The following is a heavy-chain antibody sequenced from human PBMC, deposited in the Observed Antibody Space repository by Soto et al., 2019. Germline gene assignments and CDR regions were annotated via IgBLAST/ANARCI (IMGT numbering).Heavy chain of an antibody. CDR2: IYYTGTT. CDR3: ARVGDGRYFFDY. Sequence: SETLSLTCFVSGGSISDYYWSWIRQPPGKGLEWIGYIYYTGTTKYNPSLKSRVTVLVDTSKDQFSLKLGSVTAADTAVYYCARVGDGRYFFDYGGQGTLVTVSS. V-gene: IGHV4-59*01. CDR1: GGSISDYY. D-gene: IGHD3-16*01. J-gene: IGHJ4*02.